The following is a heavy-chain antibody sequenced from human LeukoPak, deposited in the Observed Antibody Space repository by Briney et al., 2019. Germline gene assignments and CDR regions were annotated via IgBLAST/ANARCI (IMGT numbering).Heavy chain of an antibody. V-gene: IGHV3-49*03. D-gene: IGHD2-21*02. CDR3: TRDPYCGGDCS. CDR1: GFTFGDYA. J-gene: IGHJ4*02. Sequence: GGSLRLSCTASGFTFGDYAMSWFRQAPGKGLEWVGFIRSKAYGGTTEYAASVKGGFTISRDDSKSTAYLQMNSLKTEDTAVYYCTRDPYCGGDCSWGQGTLVTVSS. CDR2: IRSKAYGGTT.